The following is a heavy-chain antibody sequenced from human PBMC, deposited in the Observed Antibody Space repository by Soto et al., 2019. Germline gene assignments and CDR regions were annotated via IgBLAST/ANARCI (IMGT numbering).Heavy chain of an antibody. CDR2: INAGNGNT. Sequence: QVQLVQSGAEEKKPGASVKVSCRASGYTFTSYAIHWVRQAPGQRLEWMGWINAGNGNTKYSQKFQGRVTITRDTSASTAYMELISLRSDDTAVYYCARGVPIFMDYWGQGTLVTVSS. J-gene: IGHJ4*02. V-gene: IGHV1-3*05. CDR3: ARGVPIFMDY. CDR1: GYTFTSYA. D-gene: IGHD3-10*01.